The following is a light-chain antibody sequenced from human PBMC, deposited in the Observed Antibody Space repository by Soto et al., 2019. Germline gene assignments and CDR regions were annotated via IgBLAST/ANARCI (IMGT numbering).Light chain of an antibody. CDR3: QQYKNWFSIS. CDR2: DAS. CDR1: QSVSIY. V-gene: IGKV3-11*01. Sequence: EIVLAQSPATLSLSPWERATLSCRASQSVSIYLAWYQQKPGQAPRLLIYDASNRATGIPARFSGSGSGTDFTLTISSLEPEDFAVYYCQQYKNWFSISFGQGTRLEIK. J-gene: IGKJ5*01.